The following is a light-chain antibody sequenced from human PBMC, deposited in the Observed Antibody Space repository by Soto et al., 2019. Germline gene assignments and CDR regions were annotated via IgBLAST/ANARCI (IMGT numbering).Light chain of an antibody. Sequence: QSVLTQPPSASGTPGQRVTISCSGSSSNIGSNTVNWYQQLPGTAPKLLIYSNNHRPSGVPDRFSGSKSGTSASLAISGLQSEDEADCYCAAWDDSLNGVVFGGGTTLTVL. J-gene: IGLJ2*01. V-gene: IGLV1-44*01. CDR3: AAWDDSLNGVV. CDR1: SSNIGSNT. CDR2: SNN.